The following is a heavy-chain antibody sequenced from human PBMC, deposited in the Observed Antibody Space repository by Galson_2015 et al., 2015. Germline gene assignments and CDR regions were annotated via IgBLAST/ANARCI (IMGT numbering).Heavy chain of an antibody. CDR2: ISGSGGST. D-gene: IGHD3-16*01. V-gene: IGHV3-23*01. CDR3: AKVGIYVWGTEPEW. Sequence: SLRLSCAASGFTFSSYAMSWVRQAPGKGLEWVSAISGSGGSTYYADSVKGRFTISRDNSKNTLYLQMNCLRAEDTAVYYCAKVGIYVWGTEPEWWGQGTLVTVSS. CDR1: GFTFSSYA. J-gene: IGHJ4*02.